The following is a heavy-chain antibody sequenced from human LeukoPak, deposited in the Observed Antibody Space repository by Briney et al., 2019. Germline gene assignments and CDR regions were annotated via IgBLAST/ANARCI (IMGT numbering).Heavy chain of an antibody. J-gene: IGHJ5*02. D-gene: IGHD6-13*01. CDR2: IDHAGTT. CDR3: ARGLISSSWRNNWFDP. CDR1: GGSIITNDYW. Sequence: KPSETLSLTCVVSGGSIITNDYWWGWIRQPPGKGLEWIGTIDHAGTTFYNVSLKSRVTISVDTPNNPFSLRLNSVGAADTAVYYCARGLISSSWRNNWFDPWGQGILVTVSS. V-gene: IGHV4-39*01.